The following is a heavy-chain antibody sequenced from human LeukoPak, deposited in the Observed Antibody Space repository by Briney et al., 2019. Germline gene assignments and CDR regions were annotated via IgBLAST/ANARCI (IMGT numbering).Heavy chain of an antibody. V-gene: IGHV4-59*01. Sequence: PSETLSLTCTVSGGSISSYYWSWIRQPPGKGLHCVGYIYYSGSTNYNPSLKSRVTISVDTSKNQFSLKLSSVTAADTAVYYCARDQGYCSSTSCNNWFDPWGQGTLVTVSS. CDR2: IYYSGST. CDR1: GGSISSYY. J-gene: IGHJ5*02. D-gene: IGHD2-2*01. CDR3: ARDQGYCSSTSCNNWFDP.